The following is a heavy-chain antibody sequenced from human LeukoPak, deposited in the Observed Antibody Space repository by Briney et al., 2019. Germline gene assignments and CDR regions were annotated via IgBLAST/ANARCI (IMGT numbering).Heavy chain of an antibody. Sequence: PGGSLRLSCAASGFTFSTYSMNWVRQAPGKGLEWVSSISTSSSYIYYADSVKGRFTISRDNAKNSLYLQMNSLRSEDTSVYFCATESSAALDYWGQGTLVTVSS. CDR3: ATESSAALDY. J-gene: IGHJ4*02. V-gene: IGHV3-21*01. D-gene: IGHD6-13*01. CDR1: GFTFSTYS. CDR2: ISTSSSYI.